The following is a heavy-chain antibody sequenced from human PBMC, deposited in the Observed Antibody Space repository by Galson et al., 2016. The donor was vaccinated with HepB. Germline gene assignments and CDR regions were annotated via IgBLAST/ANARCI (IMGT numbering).Heavy chain of an antibody. CDR2: ISWNSGSM. CDR1: GFTFDDYG. D-gene: IGHD4-11*01. Sequence: SLRLSCAASGFTFDDYGMHWVRQVPGKGLEWVSSISWNSGSMSYADSVKGRFTISRDNAKNSLYLQMKSLRTEDTALYYCAKDSIGTTSYYYYGMDVWGQGTTVTVSS. J-gene: IGHJ6*02. CDR3: AKDSIGTTSYYYYGMDV. V-gene: IGHV3-9*01.